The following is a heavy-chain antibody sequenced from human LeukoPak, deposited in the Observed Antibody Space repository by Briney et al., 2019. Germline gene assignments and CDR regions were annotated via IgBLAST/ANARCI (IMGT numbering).Heavy chain of an antibody. CDR2: INADDGKT. CDR3: ARGIVVQPSANWFDP. V-gene: IGHV1-3*01. D-gene: IGHD2-2*01. CDR1: GYTFTTYA. J-gene: IGHJ5*02. Sequence: VASVKVSCTPSGYTFTTYAIHWVRPAPGQRLEWMGLINADDGKTRYSQRFQGRVTITRDTSANTAYMELSSLRFEDTAVYYCARGIVVQPSANWFDPWGQGTPVTVSS.